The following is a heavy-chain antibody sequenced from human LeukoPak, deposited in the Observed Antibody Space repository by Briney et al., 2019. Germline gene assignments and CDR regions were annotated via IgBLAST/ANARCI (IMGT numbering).Heavy chain of an antibody. V-gene: IGHV4-59*01. CDR2: IFYGGST. CDR1: GDSIGSYY. J-gene: IGHJ3*02. D-gene: IGHD3-22*01. CDR3: ARDYYDSRGEAFDI. Sequence: SETLSLTCTVSGDSIGSYYWSWIRQPPGKGLEWIGYIFYGGSTNYNPSLKSRVTISVDTSKNQFSLKLNSVTAADTAVYYCARDYYDSRGEAFDIWGQGTMVTVSS.